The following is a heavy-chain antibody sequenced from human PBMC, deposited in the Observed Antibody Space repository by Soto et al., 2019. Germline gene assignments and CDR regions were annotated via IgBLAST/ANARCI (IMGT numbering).Heavy chain of an antibody. V-gene: IGHV4-59*01. CDR3: GSGPIDNYGMDV. Sequence: ETLWLTCTVSGGSISSYYWSWIRQPPGKGMEWIGYISYSGSANYNPSRKSRVTISVDTSKNQFSLKLSSVYAADTAVYYYGSGPIDNYGMDVWGQGTTVTVSS. D-gene: IGHD3-10*01. CDR2: ISYSGSA. J-gene: IGHJ6*02. CDR1: GGSISSYY.